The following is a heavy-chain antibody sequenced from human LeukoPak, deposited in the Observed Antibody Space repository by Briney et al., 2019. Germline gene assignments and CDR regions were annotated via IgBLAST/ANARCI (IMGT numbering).Heavy chain of an antibody. V-gene: IGHV4-39*01. CDR2: IYYSGST. Sequence: SETLSLTCTVSGGSISSSSYCWGWIRQPPGKGLEWIGSIYYSGSTYYNPSLKSRVTISVDTSKNQFSLKLSSVTAADTAVYYCARILMTYYYGSGSYSLDYFDYWGQGTLVTVSS. D-gene: IGHD3-10*01. J-gene: IGHJ4*02. CDR1: GGSISSSSYC. CDR3: ARILMTYYYGSGSYSLDYFDY.